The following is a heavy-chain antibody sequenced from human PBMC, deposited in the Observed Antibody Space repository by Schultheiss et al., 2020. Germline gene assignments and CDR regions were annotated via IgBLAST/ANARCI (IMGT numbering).Heavy chain of an antibody. V-gene: IGHV4-31*03. Sequence: SETLSLTCTVSGGSISSGGYYWSWIRQHPGKGLEWIAYIHYSGSPYYNPSLKSRVTMSVDTSKNQFSLRLNSVTAADTAVYYCARENIVMSTRAGYFDLWGGGTLV. CDR2: IHYSGSP. D-gene: IGHD2-8*02. CDR1: GGSISSGGYY. J-gene: IGHJ2*01. CDR3: ARENIVMSTRAGYFDL.